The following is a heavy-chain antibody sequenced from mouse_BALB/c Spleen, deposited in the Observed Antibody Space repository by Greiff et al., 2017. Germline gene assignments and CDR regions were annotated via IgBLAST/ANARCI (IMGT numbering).Heavy chain of an antibody. CDR3: TRQEGYSFAY. Sequence: EVMLVESGGGLVQPGGSMKLSCVASGFTFSNYWMNWVRQSPEKGLEWVAEIRLKSNNYATHYAESVKGRFTISRDDSKSSVYLQMNNLRAEDTGIYYCTRQEGYSFAYWGQGTLVTVSA. CDR2: IRLKSNNYAT. CDR1: GFTFSNYW. D-gene: IGHD2-3*01. V-gene: IGHV6-6*02. J-gene: IGHJ3*01.